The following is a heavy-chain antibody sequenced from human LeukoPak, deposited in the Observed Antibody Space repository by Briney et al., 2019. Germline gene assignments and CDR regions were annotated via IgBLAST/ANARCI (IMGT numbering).Heavy chain of an antibody. Sequence: GGSLRLSCAASGLRFSDYWMTWVRQVPGKGLQWVANIRQGGNEMYYADSVKGRFTISRDNAENSLYLEMNSLRTEDTAVYYCARVGAWELQRVFDDWGRGTLVSVSS. D-gene: IGHD1-26*01. V-gene: IGHV3-7*01. J-gene: IGHJ4*02. CDR1: GLRFSDYW. CDR2: IRQGGNEM. CDR3: ARVGAWELQRVFDD.